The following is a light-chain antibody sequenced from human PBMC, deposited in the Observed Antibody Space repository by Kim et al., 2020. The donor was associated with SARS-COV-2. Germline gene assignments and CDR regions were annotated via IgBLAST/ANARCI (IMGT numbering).Light chain of an antibody. CDR3: QQRSNWPPT. CDR1: QSVSSY. J-gene: IGKJ2*01. Sequence: EIVLTQSPATLSLSPGERATLSCRASQSVSSYLAWYQQKPGQAPRLLIYDASNRATGIPARFSGSGSGTDFTLTISSLGPEDFAVYYCQQRSNWPPTFGQGTKLEI. V-gene: IGKV3-11*01. CDR2: DAS.